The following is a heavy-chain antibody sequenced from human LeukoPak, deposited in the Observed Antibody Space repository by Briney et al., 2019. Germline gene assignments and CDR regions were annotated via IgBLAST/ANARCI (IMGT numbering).Heavy chain of an antibody. J-gene: IGHJ4*02. V-gene: IGHV3-43*01. CDR1: GFTFDDYT. CDR2: ITWDGGST. CDR3: AKGKNTGSYLSHVDY. Sequence: GGSLRLSCAASGFTFDDYTMHWVRQAPGKGLEWVSLITWDGGSTYYADSVKGRYTISRDNSKNSLYLQMNSLRTEDTALYYCAKGKNTGSYLSHVDYWGQGTLVTVSS. D-gene: IGHD3-10*01.